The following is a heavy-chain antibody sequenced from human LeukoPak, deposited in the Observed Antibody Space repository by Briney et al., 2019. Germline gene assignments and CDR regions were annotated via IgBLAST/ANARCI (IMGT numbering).Heavy chain of an antibody. D-gene: IGHD2-2*01. CDR2: IYYSGST. V-gene: IGHV4-59*01. J-gene: IGHJ4*02. CDR3: ASSRLGRFDY. Sequence: SSETLSLTCTVSGGSISSYYWSWIRQPPVKGLEWIGYIYYSGSTNYNPSLKSRVTISVDTSKNQFSLKLSSVTAADTAVYYCASSRLGRFDYWGQGTLVTVSS. CDR1: GGSISSYY.